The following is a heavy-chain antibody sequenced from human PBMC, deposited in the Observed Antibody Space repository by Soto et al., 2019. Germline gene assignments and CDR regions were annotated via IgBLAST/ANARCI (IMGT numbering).Heavy chain of an antibody. V-gene: IGHV3-23*01. CDR2: ISGSGGST. CDR3: APPRGNWNFGY. D-gene: IGHD1-20*01. Sequence: GGSLRLSCAASGFTFSSYAMSWVRQAPGKGLEWVSAISGSGGSTYYEDSVKGRFTISRDNSKNTLYLQMNSLRAEDTAVYYCAPPRGNWNFGYWGQGTLVTVSS. CDR1: GFTFSSYA. J-gene: IGHJ4*02.